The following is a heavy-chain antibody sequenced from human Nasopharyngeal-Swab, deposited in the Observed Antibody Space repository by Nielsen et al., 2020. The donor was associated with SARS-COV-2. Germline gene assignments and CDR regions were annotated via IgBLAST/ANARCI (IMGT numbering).Heavy chain of an antibody. D-gene: IGHD3-22*01. CDR1: GFTFSSYA. CDR2: ISGSGGST. CDR3: AKVISTYYYDSSGYYYVAPHDAFDI. V-gene: IGHV3-23*01. J-gene: IGHJ3*02. Sequence: GRSLRLSCAASGFTFSSYAMSWVRQAPGKALEWVSAISGSGGSTYYADSVKGRFTISRDNSKNTLYLQMNSLRAEDTAVYYCAKVISTYYYDSSGYYYVAPHDAFDIWGQGTMVTVSS.